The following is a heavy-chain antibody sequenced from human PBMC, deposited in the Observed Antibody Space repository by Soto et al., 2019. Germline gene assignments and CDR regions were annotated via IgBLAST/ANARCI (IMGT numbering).Heavy chain of an antibody. V-gene: IGHV1-18*01. D-gene: IGHD3-3*01. CDR3: AKDLSLRYYDFWSAALPALPAMDV. Sequence: ASVKVSCKASGYTFTNYGITWVRQAPGQGLEWMGWISAYNGDTHYTQRLQGRVTMTTDTSTSTAYMELRGLRAEDTAVYYCAKDLSLRYYDFWSAALPALPAMDVWGKGTTVTVSS. J-gene: IGHJ6*03. CDR1: GYTFTNYG. CDR2: ISAYNGDT.